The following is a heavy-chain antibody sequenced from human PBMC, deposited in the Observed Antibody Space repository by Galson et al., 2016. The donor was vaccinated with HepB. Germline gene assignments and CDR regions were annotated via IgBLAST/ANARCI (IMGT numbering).Heavy chain of an antibody. J-gene: IGHJ5*02. CDR3: ARGPEPNASTRSGLSWFDA. CDR1: GYTFSNYG. Sequence: SVKVSCKASGYTFSNYGLSWVRQAPGQGLEWMGWIAPDNGHTSQAQKFQDRITVTLDTSTTTGYLELRSLTSDDTAVYYCARGPEPNASTRSGLSWFDAWGQGTLVTVSS. CDR2: IAPDNGHT. V-gene: IGHV1-18*04. D-gene: IGHD3-10*01.